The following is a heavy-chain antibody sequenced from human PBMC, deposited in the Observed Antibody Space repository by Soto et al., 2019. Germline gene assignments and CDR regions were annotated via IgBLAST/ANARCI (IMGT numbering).Heavy chain of an antibody. Sequence: XSVKDACEASAYIFSYYKINRVGQAPAQGHEWMGWINPNSGGTKYAPKFQGGVTMTRDTSIITSYMEMSRVRSGYAAVYYCAKELATASRKGVDFWVQGTVVTLSS. CDR3: AKELATASRKGVDF. D-gene: IGHD1-1*01. V-gene: IGHV1-2*02. CDR1: AYIFSYYK. CDR2: INPNSGGT. J-gene: IGHJ4*02.